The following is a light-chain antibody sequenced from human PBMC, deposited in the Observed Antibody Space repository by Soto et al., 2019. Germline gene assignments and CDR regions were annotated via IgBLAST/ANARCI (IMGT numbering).Light chain of an antibody. V-gene: IGKV1-5*01. CDR2: DAS. CDR3: QQYNSYPYT. J-gene: IGKJ5*01. CDR1: QDIRSW. Sequence: DIQMTQSPSTLSASVGDRVAITCRASQDIRSWVAWYQQRPGKAPKLLIYDASRLKSGVPPRFSGSGSGTEFTLTISSLQPDDFATYYCQQYNSYPYTFGQGTRLEIK.